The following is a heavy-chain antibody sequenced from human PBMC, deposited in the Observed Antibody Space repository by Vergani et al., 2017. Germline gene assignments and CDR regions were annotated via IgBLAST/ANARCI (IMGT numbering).Heavy chain of an antibody. J-gene: IGHJ4*02. CDR1: GGSVSSGSYY. V-gene: IGHV4-61*01. CDR2: IYYSGST. Sequence: QVQLPESGPGLVKPSETLSLTCTVSGGSVSSGSYYWSWIRQPPGKGLEWIGYIYYSGSTNYNPSLKSRVTISVDTSKNQFSLKLSSVTAADTAVYYCARYSEWEGGPGYSYYFDDWGQGTLVTVSS. CDR3: ARYSEWEGGPGYSYYFDD. D-gene: IGHD1-26*01.